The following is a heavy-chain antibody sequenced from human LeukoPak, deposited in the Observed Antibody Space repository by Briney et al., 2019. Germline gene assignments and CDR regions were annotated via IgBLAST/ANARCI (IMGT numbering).Heavy chain of an antibody. CDR2: IYHSGST. D-gene: IGHD5-18*01. CDR1: GGSISSSNW. V-gene: IGHV4-4*02. J-gene: IGHJ4*02. CDR3: ARGPGGGSYGYDY. Sequence: PWGTLSLTCTVSGGSISSSNWWGWVRQPPGKGLEWIGEIYHSGSTFYNPSVKRRVTISVDTHKNQFSLKLSSVTAAHTSVYYFARGPGGGSYGYDYWGERTLVTVSS.